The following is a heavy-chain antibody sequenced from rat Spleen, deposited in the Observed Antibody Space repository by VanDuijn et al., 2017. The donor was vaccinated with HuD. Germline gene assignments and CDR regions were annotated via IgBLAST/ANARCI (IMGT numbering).Heavy chain of an antibody. CDR1: GITISDYG. CDR2: ISYGDSSGHSGT. CDR3: TRHDYSGVITNWFAY. Sequence: EVQLVESGGGLVQPGRSLKLSCAASGITISDYGASWFRQAPTTGLEWVAIISYGDSSGHSGTYYRASVRGRFTISRDDAKSTLSLQMDSLRSEDAATYYCTRHDYSGVITNWFAYWGQGTLVTVSS. D-gene: IGHD4-4*01. V-gene: IGHV5-29*01. J-gene: IGHJ3*01.